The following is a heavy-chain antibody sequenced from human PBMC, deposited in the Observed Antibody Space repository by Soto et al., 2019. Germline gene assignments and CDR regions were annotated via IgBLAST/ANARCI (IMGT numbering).Heavy chain of an antibody. V-gene: IGHV1-69*13. J-gene: IGHJ5*02. D-gene: IGHD4-4*01. CDR1: GGTFSSYA. CDR2: IIPIFGTA. Sequence: SVKVSCKASGGTFSSYAISWVRQAPGQGLEWMGGIIPIFGTANYAQKFQGRVTITADESTSTAYMELSGLRSEDTAVYYCARGSMTTVTSNWFDPWGQGTLVTVSS. CDR3: ARGSMTTVTSNWFDP.